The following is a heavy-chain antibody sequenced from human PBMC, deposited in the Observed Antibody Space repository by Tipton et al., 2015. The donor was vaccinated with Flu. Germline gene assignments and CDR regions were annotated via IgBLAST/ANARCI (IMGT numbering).Heavy chain of an antibody. V-gene: IGHV3-15*01. Sequence: SLRLSCSASGFTFSNVWMSWVRQAPGKGLEWVGHIKGKAAAGTTDYAAPVKGRFSISRDDSKNMLFLQMNSLKSEDTAVYYCTTGPRVTHWGQGTLVTVSS. CDR2: IKGKAAAGTT. D-gene: IGHD2-8*01. J-gene: IGHJ4*02. CDR3: TTGPRVTH. CDR1: GFTFSNVW.